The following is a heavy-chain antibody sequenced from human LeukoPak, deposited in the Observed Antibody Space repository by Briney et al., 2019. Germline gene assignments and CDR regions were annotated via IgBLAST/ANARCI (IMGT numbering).Heavy chain of an antibody. J-gene: IGHJ3*02. D-gene: IGHD5-18*01. Sequence: GGSLRLSCAASGFTFSSYGMHWVRQAPGKGLEWVAFIRYDGSNKYYADSVKGRFTISRDNSKNTLYLQMNSLRAEDTAVYYCAREGDGYSYGWRDAFDIWGQGTMVTVSS. CDR2: IRYDGSNK. V-gene: IGHV3-30*02. CDR1: GFTFSSYG. CDR3: AREGDGYSYGWRDAFDI.